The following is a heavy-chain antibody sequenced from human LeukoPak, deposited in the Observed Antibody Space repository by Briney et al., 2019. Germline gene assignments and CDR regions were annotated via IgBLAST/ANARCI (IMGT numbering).Heavy chain of an antibody. J-gene: IGHJ6*04. Sequence: GGSLRLSCAASGFTFSRYGMHWVRQAPGKGLEWVAVISYDGSNKYYADSVKGRFTISRDKSKNTLYLQMNSLRAEDTAVYYCAKDRWFGEDYYYYGMDVWGKGTTVTVSS. CDR3: AKDRWFGEDYYYYGMDV. D-gene: IGHD3-10*01. V-gene: IGHV3-30*18. CDR1: GFTFSRYG. CDR2: ISYDGSNK.